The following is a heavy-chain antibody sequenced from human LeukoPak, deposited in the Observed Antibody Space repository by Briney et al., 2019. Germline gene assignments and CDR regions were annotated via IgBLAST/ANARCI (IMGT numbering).Heavy chain of an antibody. CDR1: GGSISSGDYY. D-gene: IGHD3-22*01. CDR2: MYYSGST. V-gene: IGHV4-30-4*01. J-gene: IGHJ5*02. Sequence: SETLSLTCIVSGGSISSGDYYWSWIRQPPGKGLEWIAHMYYSGSTYYNPSLKSRVTMSADTSKNQLSLKLSSVTAADTAVYYCARPYYYDSRIDPWGQGILVTVPS. CDR3: ARPYYYDSRIDP.